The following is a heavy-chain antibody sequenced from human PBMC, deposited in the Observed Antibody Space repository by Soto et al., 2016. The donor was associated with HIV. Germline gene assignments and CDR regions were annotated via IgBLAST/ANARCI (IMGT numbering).Heavy chain of an antibody. CDR1: GGSITSGTYY. CDR3: ARDRAALVNYYYMDV. CDR2: ISKSGVA. V-gene: IGHV4-61*02. Sequence: VQLQESGPGLVTPSQTVSLTCNVSGGSITSGTYYWNWIRQSAGKGLEWIGRISKSGVANYNPSFSSRVTISVGTSKNQISLTLNSVTAADTATYFCARDRAALVNYYYMDVWGTGTTVSVSS. D-gene: IGHD6-6*01. J-gene: IGHJ6*03.